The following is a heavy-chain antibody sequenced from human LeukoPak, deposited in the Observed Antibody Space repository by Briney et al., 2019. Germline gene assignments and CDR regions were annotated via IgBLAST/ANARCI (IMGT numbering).Heavy chain of an antibody. CDR2: IRYDGRNK. Sequence: GGSLRLSCAVSGFSFSSYGMHWVRQAPGKGLEWVAFIRYDGRNKYYADSVKGRFTISRDNSKNTLYLQMNSLRAEDTAVYYCAKDRISGYSFGLVGLDVWGQGTTVTVSS. D-gene: IGHD5-18*01. V-gene: IGHV3-30*02. CDR3: AKDRISGYSFGLVGLDV. J-gene: IGHJ6*02. CDR1: GFSFSSYG.